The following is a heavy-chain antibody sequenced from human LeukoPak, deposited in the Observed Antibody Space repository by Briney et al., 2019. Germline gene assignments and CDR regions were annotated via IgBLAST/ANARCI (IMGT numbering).Heavy chain of an antibody. D-gene: IGHD3-10*01. CDR3: ARGYGSGSAYFDY. V-gene: IGHV4-34*01. J-gene: IGHJ4*02. Sequence: SETLSLTCAVYGGSFSGYYWSWIRQPPGKGLEWIGEINHSGSTNYNPSLKSRVTISVDTSKNQFSPKLSSVTAADTAVYYCARGYGSGSAYFDYWGQGTLVTVSS. CDR2: INHSGST. CDR1: GGSFSGYY.